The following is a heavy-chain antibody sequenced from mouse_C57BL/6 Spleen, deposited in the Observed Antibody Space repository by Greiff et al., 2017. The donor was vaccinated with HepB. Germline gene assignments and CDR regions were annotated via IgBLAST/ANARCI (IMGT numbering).Heavy chain of an antibody. CDR3: ARPELGCWCFDV. V-gene: IGHV1-61*01. J-gene: IGHJ1*03. D-gene: IGHD4-1*01. CDR1: GYTFTSYW. Sequence: QVQLKQPGAELVRPGSSVKLSCKASGYTFTSYWMDWVKQRPGQGLEWIGNIYPSDSETHYKQKFKDKATLTVDKSSSTAYMQLSSLKSEDSAVYYCARPELGCWCFDVWGTGTTVTVSS. CDR2: IYPSDSET.